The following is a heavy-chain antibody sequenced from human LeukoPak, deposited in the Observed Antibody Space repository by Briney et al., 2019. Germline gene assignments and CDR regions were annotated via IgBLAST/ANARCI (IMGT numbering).Heavy chain of an antibody. V-gene: IGHV3-7*01. CDR2: IKHDGSEK. Sequence: GGSLRLSCAASGFTFSSYWMSWVRQAPGKGLEWVANIKHDGSEKYYVDSVKGRFTISRDNAKNSLYLQMNSLRAEDTAVYYCAREKDPGYFDYWGQGTLVTVSS. CDR3: AREKDPGYFDY. CDR1: GFTFSSYW. J-gene: IGHJ4*02.